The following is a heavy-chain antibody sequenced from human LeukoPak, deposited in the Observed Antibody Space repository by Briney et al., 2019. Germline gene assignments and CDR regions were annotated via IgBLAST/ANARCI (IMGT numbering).Heavy chain of an antibody. CDR1: GYTFTGYY. CDR3: ARSAVVVPAAMGWFDP. CDR2: INPNSGGT. J-gene: IGHJ5*02. V-gene: IGHV1-2*02. Sequence: GASVKVSCKASGYTFTGYYMHWVRQAPGQGLEWMGWINPNSGGTNYAQKFQGRVTMTRDTSISTAYMELSRLRSDDTAVYYCARSAVVVPAAMGWFDPWGQGTLVTVSS. D-gene: IGHD2-2*01.